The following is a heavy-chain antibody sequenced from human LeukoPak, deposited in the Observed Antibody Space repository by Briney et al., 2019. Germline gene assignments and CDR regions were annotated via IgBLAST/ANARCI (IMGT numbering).Heavy chain of an antibody. D-gene: IGHD3-3*01. CDR3: ARGPIGATGIFGVVPTAYYYGMDV. CDR1: GGSISSSSYY. Sequence: SETLSLTCTVSGGSISSSSYYWGWIRQPPGKGLEWIGSIYYSGSTYYNPSLKSRVTISVDTSKNQFSLKLSSVTAADTAVYYCARGPIGATGIFGVVPTAYYYGMDVWGQGTTVTVSS. V-gene: IGHV4-39*07. CDR2: IYYSGST. J-gene: IGHJ6*02.